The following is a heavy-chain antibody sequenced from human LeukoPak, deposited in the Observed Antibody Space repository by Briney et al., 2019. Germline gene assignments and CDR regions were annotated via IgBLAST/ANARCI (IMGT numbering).Heavy chain of an antibody. V-gene: IGHV3-30*02. Sequence: GGSLRLSCAASGFTFSTYGMHWVRQAPGKGLEWVAFIRYDGTIKYYVDSVKGRFTISRDNSKNTLYLQMNSLRAEDTAVYYCAKDIYYGSGSGYWGQGTLVTVSS. CDR1: GFTFSTYG. D-gene: IGHD3-10*01. J-gene: IGHJ4*02. CDR2: IRYDGTIK. CDR3: AKDIYYGSGSGY.